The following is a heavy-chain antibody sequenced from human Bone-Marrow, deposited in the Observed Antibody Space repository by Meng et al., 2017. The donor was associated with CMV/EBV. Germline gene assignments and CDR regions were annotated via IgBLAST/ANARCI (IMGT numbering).Heavy chain of an antibody. V-gene: IGHV1-2*02. CDR3: ARDVDYPNWFDP. CDR1: GYTFTGYY. J-gene: IGHJ5*02. D-gene: IGHD4-11*01. CDR2: INPNSGGT. Sequence: ASVKVSCKASGYTFTGYYMHWVRQAPGQGLEWTGWINPNSGGTNYAQKFQGRVTMTRDTSISTAYMELNRLRSDDTAVYYCARDVDYPNWFDPWGQGTLVTVSS.